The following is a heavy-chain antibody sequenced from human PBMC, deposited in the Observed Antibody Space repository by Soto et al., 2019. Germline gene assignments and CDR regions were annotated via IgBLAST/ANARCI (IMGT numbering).Heavy chain of an antibody. J-gene: IGHJ4*02. CDR2: ISYDGSNK. Sequence: GGSLRLSCAASGFTFSSYAMHWVRQAPGKGLEWVAVISYDGSNKYYADSVKGRFTISRDNSKNTLYLQMNSLRAEDTAVYYCARDAELYSRDYYDSSGYYPDYWGQGTLVTVSS. CDR1: GFTFSSYA. CDR3: ARDAELYSRDYYDSSGYYPDY. D-gene: IGHD3-22*01. V-gene: IGHV3-30-3*01.